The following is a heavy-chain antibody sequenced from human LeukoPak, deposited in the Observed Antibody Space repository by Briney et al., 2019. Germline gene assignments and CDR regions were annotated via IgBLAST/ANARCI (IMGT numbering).Heavy chain of an antibody. D-gene: IGHD2-2*01. Sequence: GGSLRLSCAASGFTFSSYGMSWVRQAPGKGLEWVSSISSSSSYIYYADSVKGRFTISRDNAKNSLHLQMDSLRAEDTAVYYCARVVLPTAMFRYYYYYMDVWGKGTTVTVSS. CDR1: GFTFSSYG. CDR3: ARVVLPTAMFRYYYYYMDV. J-gene: IGHJ6*03. V-gene: IGHV3-21*01. CDR2: ISSSSSYI.